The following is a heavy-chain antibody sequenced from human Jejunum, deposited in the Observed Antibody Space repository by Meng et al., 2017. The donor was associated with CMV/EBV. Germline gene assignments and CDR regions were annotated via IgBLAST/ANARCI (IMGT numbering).Heavy chain of an antibody. V-gene: IGHV3-11*01. J-gene: IGHJ4*02. CDR1: GFRFSDYY. Sequence: SLKISCETSGFRFSDYYVSWVRQAPGKGLEWLSYISPFGGTMYYADSVKGRFTISRDNAKNSLFLHMNGLTAEDTGVYYCASYVYWGQGTRVTVSS. CDR2: ISPFGGTM. CDR3: ASYVY. D-gene: IGHD3-16*01.